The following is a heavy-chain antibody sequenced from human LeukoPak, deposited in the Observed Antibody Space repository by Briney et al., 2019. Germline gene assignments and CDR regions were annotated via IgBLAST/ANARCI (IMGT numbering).Heavy chain of an antibody. CDR1: GGSISSYY. V-gene: IGHV4-59*01. Sequence: SETLSLTCTVSGGSISSYYWSWIRQPPGKGLEWIGYIYYSGSTNYNPSLKSRVTISVDTSKDQLSLKLSSVTAADTAVYYCARALNPPHYGGNFDYWGQGTLVTVSS. D-gene: IGHD4-23*01. CDR2: IYYSGST. J-gene: IGHJ4*02. CDR3: ARALNPPHYGGNFDY.